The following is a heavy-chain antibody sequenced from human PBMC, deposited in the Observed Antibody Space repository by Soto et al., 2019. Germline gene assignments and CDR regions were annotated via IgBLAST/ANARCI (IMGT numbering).Heavy chain of an antibody. CDR1: GFTFSSYG. J-gene: IGHJ4*02. CDR2: IWYDGSNK. V-gene: IGHV3-33*01. Sequence: QVQLVESGGGVVQPGRSLRLSCAASGFTFSSYGMHWVRQAPGKGLEWVAVIWYDGSNKYYADYVKGRFTISRDNSKNTLYLPMNSLRAEDTAVYYCARGESNGPFDYWGQGTLVTVSS. D-gene: IGHD2-8*01. CDR3: ARGESNGPFDY.